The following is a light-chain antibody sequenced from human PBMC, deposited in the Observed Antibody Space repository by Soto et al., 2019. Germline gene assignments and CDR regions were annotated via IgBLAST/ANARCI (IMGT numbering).Light chain of an antibody. CDR1: QGISSY. CDR2: AAS. V-gene: IGKV1-8*01. J-gene: IGKJ5*01. Sequence: IQMTQSPSTLSASTGDRVTITCRASQGISSYLAWYQQKPGKAPKLLIYAASTLQSGVPSRFSGTGSGTEFTLTISNLQPDDFATYFCQQYNSFPLITFGQGTRLETK. CDR3: QQYNSFPLIT.